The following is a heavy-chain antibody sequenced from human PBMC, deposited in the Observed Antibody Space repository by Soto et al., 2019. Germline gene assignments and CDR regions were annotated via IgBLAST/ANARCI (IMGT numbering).Heavy chain of an antibody. CDR3: ARADSGYAHGYYYGMDV. Sequence: VGSLRLSCAASGGTCISYSMSWVRQATGKGLEWVSYISSSSSTIYYADSVKGRFTISRDNAKNSLYLQMNSLRAEDTAVYYCARADSGYAHGYYYGMDVWGQGTTVTVS. V-gene: IGHV3-48*01. D-gene: IGHD5-12*01. CDR2: ISSSSSTI. J-gene: IGHJ6*02. CDR1: GGTCISYS.